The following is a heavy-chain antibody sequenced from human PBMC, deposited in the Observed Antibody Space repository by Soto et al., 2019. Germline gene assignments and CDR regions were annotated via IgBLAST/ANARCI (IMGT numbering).Heavy chain of an antibody. CDR3: AKDVHYDSSGGLDY. J-gene: IGHJ4*02. CDR1: GFTFDNFA. V-gene: IGHV3-23*01. D-gene: IGHD3-22*01. Sequence: GGSLRLSCTTSGFTFDNFAMSWVRQAPGRGLEWVSAISGGGGGKYYADSVKGRFIIARDNSKNTVYLEVNGLRTEDTAVYYCAKDVHYDSSGGLDYWGQGTLVT. CDR2: ISGGGGGK.